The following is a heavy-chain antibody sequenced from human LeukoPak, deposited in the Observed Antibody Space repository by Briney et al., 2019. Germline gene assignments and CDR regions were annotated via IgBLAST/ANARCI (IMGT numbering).Heavy chain of an antibody. Sequence: SQTLSLTCTVSGGSISSGGNYWSWIRQHPGKGLEWIGYIYYTGSTYYNPSLKSRITISVDTSKNQFSLKVNSLTAADTAVYYRVGSFRQFDITYYDFWSGPPDAFDIWGQGTMVTVSS. V-gene: IGHV4-31*03. CDR3: VGSFRQFDITYYDFWSGPPDAFDI. J-gene: IGHJ3*02. D-gene: IGHD3-3*01. CDR1: GGSISSGGNY. CDR2: IYYTGST.